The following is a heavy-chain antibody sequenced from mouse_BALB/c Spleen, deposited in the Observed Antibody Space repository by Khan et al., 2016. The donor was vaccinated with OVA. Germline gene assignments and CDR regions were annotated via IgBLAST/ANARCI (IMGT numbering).Heavy chain of an antibody. V-gene: IGHV1-20*02. CDR3: ARIYGSDFDY. J-gene: IGHJ2*01. CDR2: IHPHFRET. CDR1: GYSFTGYF. Sequence: VQLKESGPELVKPGASVKISCTASGYSFTGYFMNWVMQSPGKSLEWIGRIHPHFRETFYNQKFQGKATLTVDESSSTAYLELRSLASEDSAVYYCARIYGSDFDYWGQGTTRTVSS. D-gene: IGHD1-1*01.